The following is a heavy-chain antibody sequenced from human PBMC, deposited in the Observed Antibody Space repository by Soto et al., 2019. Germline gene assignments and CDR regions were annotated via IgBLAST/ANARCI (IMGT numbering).Heavy chain of an antibody. J-gene: IGHJ4*02. Sequence: EVQLVESGGGLVKPGGSLRLSCAASGFTFSNAWMSWVRQAPGKGLEWLGRIKTKTEGETTDYVAPVKGRFTISRDDSKNTVYLQMNSLKTEDTAVYYCTTGTQPKWGQGTLVTVSS. V-gene: IGHV3-15*01. CDR2: IKTKTEGETT. CDR1: GFTFSNAW. D-gene: IGHD6-13*01. CDR3: TTGTQPK.